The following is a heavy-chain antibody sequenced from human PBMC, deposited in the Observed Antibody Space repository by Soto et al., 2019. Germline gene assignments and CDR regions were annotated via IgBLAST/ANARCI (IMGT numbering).Heavy chain of an antibody. CDR2: ISSSTSII. CDR3: ARDYYGSGSYPDCFDY. D-gene: IGHD3-10*01. Sequence: GGSLRLSCAASGFTFSSYSMNWVRQAPGKGLEWVSYISSSTSIIYYADSVKGRLTISRDNAKNSLYLQMSSLRDEDTAVYYCARDYYGSGSYPDCFDYWGQGTLVTVSS. V-gene: IGHV3-48*02. J-gene: IGHJ4*02. CDR1: GFTFSSYS.